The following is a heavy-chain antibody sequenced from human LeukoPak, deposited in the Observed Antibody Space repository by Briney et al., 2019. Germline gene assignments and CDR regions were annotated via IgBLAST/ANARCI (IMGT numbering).Heavy chain of an antibody. V-gene: IGHV3-53*05. CDR2: IYSGGTT. CDR3: ARDERWIQFNY. J-gene: IGHJ4*02. D-gene: IGHD5-18*01. CDR1: GFTVSNNY. Sequence: GGSLRLSCAASGFTVSNNYLHWVRQAPGKGLEWVSVIYSGGTTYYANSVKGRFTISRDNSKNTLYLHMNGLRVEDTAIYYCARDERWIQFNYWGQGTLVTVSS.